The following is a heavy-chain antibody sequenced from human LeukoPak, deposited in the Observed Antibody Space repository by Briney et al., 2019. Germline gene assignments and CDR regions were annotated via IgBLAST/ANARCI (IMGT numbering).Heavy chain of an antibody. V-gene: IGHV3-23*01. J-gene: IGHJ4*02. CDR1: GFTFSTYA. Sequence: GGSLRLSCAASGFTFSTYAMSWVRQAPRKELEWVSAISGSGGTTYYADSVKGRFTISRDNSKNTLYLQMNSLRVEDTAVYYCATRYSYGSYYFDYWGQGTLVTVSS. CDR2: ISGSGGTT. D-gene: IGHD5-18*01. CDR3: ATRYSYGSYYFDY.